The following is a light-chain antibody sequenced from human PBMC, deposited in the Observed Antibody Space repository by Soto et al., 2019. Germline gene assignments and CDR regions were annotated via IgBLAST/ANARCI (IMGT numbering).Light chain of an antibody. J-gene: IGKJ1*01. CDR1: QSISSY. Sequence: DIPMTQSPSSLSASVGDRVTITCRASQSISSYLNWYQQKPAKAPKLLIYAASSLQSGVPSRFSGSGSGTDFNLTISSLQPEDFATYYCQQSYSTPWTVGEGTKVEIK. CDR3: QQSYSTPWT. V-gene: IGKV1-39*01. CDR2: AAS.